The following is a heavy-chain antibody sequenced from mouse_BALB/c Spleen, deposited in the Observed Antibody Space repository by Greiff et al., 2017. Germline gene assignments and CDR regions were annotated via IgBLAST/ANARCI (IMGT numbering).Heavy chain of an antibody. D-gene: IGHD4-1*01. V-gene: IGHV5-17*02. CDR2: ISSGSSTI. CDR1: GFTFSSFG. J-gene: IGHJ4*01. Sequence: EVQVVESGGGLVQPGGSRKLSCAASGFTFSSFGMHWVRQAPEKGLEWVAYISSGSSTIYYADTVKGRFTISRDNPKNTLFLQMTSLRSEDTAMYYCAREGLGYYAMDYWGQGTSVTVSS. CDR3: AREGLGYYAMDY.